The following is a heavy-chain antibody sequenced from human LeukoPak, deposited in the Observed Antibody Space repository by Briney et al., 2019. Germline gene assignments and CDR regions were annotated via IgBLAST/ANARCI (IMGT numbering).Heavy chain of an antibody. CDR1: GFTFSTYS. V-gene: IGHV3-48*01. CDR3: ARDPAGASIYYDY. Sequence: PGGSLRLSCAASGFTFSTYSMNWVRQAPGKGREWVSYISSGSSTVYYADSVKGGFTISRDNAKTSLYLQMNSLRAEDTAVYYCARDPAGASIYYDYWGQGTLVTVSS. CDR2: ISSGSSTV. D-gene: IGHD3-10*01. J-gene: IGHJ4*02.